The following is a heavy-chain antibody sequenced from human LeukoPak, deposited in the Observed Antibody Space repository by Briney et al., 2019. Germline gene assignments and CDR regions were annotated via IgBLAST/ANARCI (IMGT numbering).Heavy chain of an antibody. CDR1: GFTFSSYS. CDR2: ISSSSSYI. V-gene: IGHV3-21*01. D-gene: IGHD3-16*01. CDR3: ASGGGGMVIGDY. Sequence: PGGSLRLSCAASGFTFSSYSMNWVRQAPGKGLEWVSSISSSSSYIYYADSVKGRFTISRDNAKNLLYLQMNSLRADDTAVYYCASGGGGMVIGDYWGQGTLVTVSS. J-gene: IGHJ4*02.